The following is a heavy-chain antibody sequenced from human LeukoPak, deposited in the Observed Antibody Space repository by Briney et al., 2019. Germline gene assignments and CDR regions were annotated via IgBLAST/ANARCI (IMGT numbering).Heavy chain of an antibody. CDR3: ARDGYCSSTSCYIGYYYYGMDV. CDR2: ISSSSYI. D-gene: IGHD2-2*03. J-gene: IGHJ6*02. Sequence: GALRLSCAASGFTFSSYSMNWVRQAPGKGLEWVSSISSSSYIYYADSVKGRFTISRDNAKNSLYLQMNGLRAEDTAVYYCARDGYCSSTSCYIGYYYYGMDVWGQGTTVTVSS. CDR1: GFTFSSYS. V-gene: IGHV3-21*01.